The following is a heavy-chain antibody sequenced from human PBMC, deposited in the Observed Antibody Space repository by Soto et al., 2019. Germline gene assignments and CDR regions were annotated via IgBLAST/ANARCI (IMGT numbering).Heavy chain of an antibody. D-gene: IGHD4-17*01. V-gene: IGHV2-5*02. J-gene: IGHJ4*02. CDR2: IYWDDDK. CDR1: GFSLSTSGVG. CDR3: AQTTVVTLSFDY. Sequence: QITLKESGPTLVKPTQTLTLTCTFSGFSLSTSGVGVGWIRQPPGKALEWLALIYWDDDKRYSPSLKSRLTITKDTSKNQVVLTMTNMDPVDTATYYCAQTTVVTLSFDYWGQGTLVTVSS.